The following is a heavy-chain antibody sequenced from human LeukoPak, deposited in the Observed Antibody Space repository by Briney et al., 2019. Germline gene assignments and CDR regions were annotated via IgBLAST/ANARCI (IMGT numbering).Heavy chain of an antibody. CDR3: ARLSGDGYAPGY. Sequence: SETLSLTCIVSGGSVSSSSFYWGWIRQPPGKGLEWIGSIYYSGSTYYNPSLKSRVTISVETSKNQFSLKLSAVTAADTAVYYCARLSGDGYAPGYRGQGTLVTVSS. V-gene: IGHV4-39*01. J-gene: IGHJ4*02. D-gene: IGHD5-24*01. CDR2: IYYSGST. CDR1: GGSVSSSSFY.